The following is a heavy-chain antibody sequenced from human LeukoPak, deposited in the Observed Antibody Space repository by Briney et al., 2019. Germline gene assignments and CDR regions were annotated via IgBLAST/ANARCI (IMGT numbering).Heavy chain of an antibody. V-gene: IGHV1-46*01. CDR2: LNPSGGT. Sequence: ASVKVSCKASGYTFSIYNMHWVRQAPGQGLEWVGILNPSGGTSYAQNLQGRTTMTRDTSTSTLYMELSSLRSEDTAVYYCARDSCSSTSCYQNFDYWGQGTLVTVSS. J-gene: IGHJ4*02. CDR3: ARDSCSSTSCYQNFDY. CDR1: GYTFSIYN. D-gene: IGHD2-2*01.